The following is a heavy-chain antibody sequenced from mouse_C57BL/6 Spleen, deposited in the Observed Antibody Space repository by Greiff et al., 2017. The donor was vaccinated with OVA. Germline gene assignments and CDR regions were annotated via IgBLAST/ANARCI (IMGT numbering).Heavy chain of an antibody. J-gene: IGHJ2*01. D-gene: IGHD2-3*01. CDR1: GFTFSSYA. CDR2: ISSGGDYI. Sequence: EVQVVESGEGLVKPGGSLKLSCAASGFTFSSYAMSWVRQTPEKRLEWVAYISSGGDYIYYADTVKGRFTISRDNARNTLYLQMSSLKSEDTAMYYCTRDGWLLRGAFDYWGQGTTLTVSS. V-gene: IGHV5-9-1*02. CDR3: TRDGWLLRGAFDY.